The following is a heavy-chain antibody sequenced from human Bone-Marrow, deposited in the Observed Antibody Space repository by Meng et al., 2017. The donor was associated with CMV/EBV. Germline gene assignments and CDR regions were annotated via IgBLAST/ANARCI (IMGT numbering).Heavy chain of an antibody. CDR1: GFTVSSNY. CDR2: IYSGGST. J-gene: IGHJ6*02. CDR3: ARDVIRGVITRPLHVGYYYYGMDV. V-gene: IGHV3-53*01. Sequence: GGSLRLSCAASGFTVSSNYMSWVRQAPGKGLEWVSVIYSGGSTYYADSVKGRFTISRDNSKNTLYLQMNSLRAEDTAVYYCARDVIRGVITRPLHVGYYYYGMDVWGQGPTVTVSS. D-gene: IGHD3-10*01.